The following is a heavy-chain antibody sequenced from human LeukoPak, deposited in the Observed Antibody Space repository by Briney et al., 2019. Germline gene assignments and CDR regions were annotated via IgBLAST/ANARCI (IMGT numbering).Heavy chain of an antibody. J-gene: IGHJ5*02. CDR1: GGSISSYY. V-gene: IGHV4-59*01. D-gene: IGHD6-19*01. CDR3: ARVHSSGWYGGWFDP. Sequence: SETLSLTCTVSGGSISSYYWSWIRQPPGKGLEWIGYIYYSGSTNYNPSLKSRATISVDTSKNQFSLKLSSVTAADTAVYYCARVHSSGWYGGWFDPWGQGTLVTVSS. CDR2: IYYSGST.